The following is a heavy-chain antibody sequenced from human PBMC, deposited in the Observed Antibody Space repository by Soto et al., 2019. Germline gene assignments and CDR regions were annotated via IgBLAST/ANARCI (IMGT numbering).Heavy chain of an antibody. Sequence: ASVKVSCKASGYSFTNYHIHWVRQAPGQGLEWLGRINPKSGGTSTAQKFQGWVTMTRDRSISTVYMELTRLRSDDTAVYFCARGHSTDCSNGVCSFFYNHEMDVWGQGTTVTVSS. CDR3: ARGHSTDCSNGVCSFFYNHEMDV. J-gene: IGHJ6*02. V-gene: IGHV1-2*04. CDR2: INPKSGGT. CDR1: GYSFTNYH. D-gene: IGHD2-8*01.